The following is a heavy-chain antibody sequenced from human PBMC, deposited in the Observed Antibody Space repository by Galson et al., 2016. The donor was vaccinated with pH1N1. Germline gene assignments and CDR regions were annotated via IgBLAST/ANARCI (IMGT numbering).Heavy chain of an antibody. CDR3: ARGGTVTNPLAT. V-gene: IGHV4-59*01. CDR1: GGSMFAYY. CDR2: IYSTGGT. J-gene: IGHJ5*02. D-gene: IGHD4-17*01. Sequence: SETLSLTCSVSGGSMFAYYWNWIRQPPGKGLERIGYIYSTGGTNYNPSLKSRVAISVNTPNNQFSLNLISVTAADTAVYYCARGGTVTNPLATWGQGTLVTVSS.